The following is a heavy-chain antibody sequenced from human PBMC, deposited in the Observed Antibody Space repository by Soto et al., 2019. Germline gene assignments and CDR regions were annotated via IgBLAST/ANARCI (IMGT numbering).Heavy chain of an antibody. V-gene: IGHV3-23*01. D-gene: IGHD3-22*01. J-gene: IGHJ4*02. CDR1: GFSFSNYA. CDR3: ASQHYYDSSGCYVVY. CDR2: INDNGVTT. Sequence: GGSLRLSCAASGFSFSNYAMSWVRQAPGKGLEWVSAINDNGVTTYYADSVKGRFTISRDNSKNTLYLQMNTLRAEDTARYYCASQHYYDSSGCYVVYWGQGTLVTVSS.